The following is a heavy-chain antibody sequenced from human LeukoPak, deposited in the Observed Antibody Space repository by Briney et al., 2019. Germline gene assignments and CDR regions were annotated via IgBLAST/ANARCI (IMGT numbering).Heavy chain of an antibody. CDR2: ISSGGRTI. J-gene: IGHJ3*02. V-gene: IGHV3-48*04. Sequence: GGSLRLSCAASGLTISSYSMNWVRQAPGKGLQWVSYISSGGRTIYYADSVKGRFTMSRDNAKNSLYLQMNSLRAEDTAVYYCARPVVAATTPDTFDIWGQGTMVTVSS. CDR3: ARPVVAATTPDTFDI. CDR1: GLTISSYS. D-gene: IGHD2-15*01.